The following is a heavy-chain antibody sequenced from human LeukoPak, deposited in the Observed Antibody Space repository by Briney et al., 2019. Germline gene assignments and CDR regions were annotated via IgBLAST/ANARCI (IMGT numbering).Heavy chain of an antibody. CDR3: ARDQVYDILTGFSPDGFDI. CDR2: ISNSGGTI. CDR1: GFTFSDYY. J-gene: IGHJ3*02. Sequence: GGSLRLSCAASGFTFSDYYMSWIRQAPGKALEWVSYISNSGGTIYYADSVKGRFTISRDNAKNSLYLQMNSLRAEDTAVYYCARDQVYDILTGFSPDGFDIWGQGTLVTVSS. D-gene: IGHD3-9*01. V-gene: IGHV3-11*04.